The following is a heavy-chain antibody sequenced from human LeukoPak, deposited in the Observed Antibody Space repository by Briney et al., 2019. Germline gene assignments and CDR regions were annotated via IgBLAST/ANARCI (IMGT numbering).Heavy chain of an antibody. D-gene: IGHD2-2*01. J-gene: IGHJ4*02. V-gene: IGHV3-15*01. CDR3: TGPGYCSSTSCSY. Sequence: GGSLRLSCAASGFTFSNAWMSWVRQAPGKGLEWVGRIKSKTDGGTTDYAAPVKGRFTISRDDSKNTLYLQMNSLKTEETAVYYCTGPGYCSSTSCSYWGQGTLVTVSS. CDR2: IKSKTDGGTT. CDR1: GFTFSNAW.